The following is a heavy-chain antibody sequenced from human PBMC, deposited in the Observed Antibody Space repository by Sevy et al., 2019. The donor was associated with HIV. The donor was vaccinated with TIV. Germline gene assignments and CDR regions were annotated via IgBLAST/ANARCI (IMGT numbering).Heavy chain of an antibody. CDR3: TTVWIWTGSYEGNGIFEY. J-gene: IGHJ4*02. CDR1: GFTFSNVW. V-gene: IGHV3-15*01. Sequence: GGSLRLSCAASGFTFSNVWMSWVRQAPGKGLEWVGRIKSKTDGGTTDYAAPVKGRFTISRDDSKNTLYLQMNRLKTEDTAVYYCTTVWIWTGSYEGNGIFEYWGQGTLVTVSS. D-gene: IGHD1-26*01. CDR2: IKSKTDGGTT.